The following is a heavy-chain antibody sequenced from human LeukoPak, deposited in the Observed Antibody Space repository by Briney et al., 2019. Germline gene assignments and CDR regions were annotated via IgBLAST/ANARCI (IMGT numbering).Heavy chain of an antibody. CDR2: IIPIFGTA. CDR3: ARDQDDYYDSSGYYWYFDY. V-gene: IGHV1-69*05. Sequence: ASVKVSCKASGGTFISYAISWVRQAPGQGLEWMGRIIPIFGTANYAQKFQGRVTITTDESTSTAYMELSSPRSEDTAVYYCARDQDDYYDSSGYYWYFDYWGQGTLVTVSS. J-gene: IGHJ4*02. CDR1: GGTFISYA. D-gene: IGHD3-22*01.